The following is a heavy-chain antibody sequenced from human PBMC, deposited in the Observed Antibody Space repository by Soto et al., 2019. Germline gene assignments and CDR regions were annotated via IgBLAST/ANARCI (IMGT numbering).Heavy chain of an antibody. Sequence: SETLSLTCTVSGGSTTSGGYYWNWIRQPPGKGLEWIAYIHHSGSNYHNPSLNSRVTISVDTSKNQVSLKLSSVTAADTAVYYCAREHYNYDSSGYYDYWGQGTLVTVSS. V-gene: IGHV4-31*03. CDR2: IHHSGSN. CDR1: GGSTTSGGYY. J-gene: IGHJ4*02. CDR3: AREHYNYDSSGYYDY. D-gene: IGHD3-22*01.